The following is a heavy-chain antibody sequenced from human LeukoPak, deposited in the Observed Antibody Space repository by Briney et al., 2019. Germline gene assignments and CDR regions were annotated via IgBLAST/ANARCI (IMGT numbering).Heavy chain of an antibody. D-gene: IGHD4-17*01. J-gene: IGHJ4*02. V-gene: IGHV3-30*04. CDR3: ARGRYGDYGDFDY. CDR1: GFTFSSYA. Sequence: GGSLRLSCAASGFTFSSYAMHWVRQAPGKGLEWVAVISYDGSNKYYADSVKGRFTISRDNSKNTLYLQMNSLRAEDTAVYYCARGRYGDYGDFDYWGQGTLVTVSS. CDR2: ISYDGSNK.